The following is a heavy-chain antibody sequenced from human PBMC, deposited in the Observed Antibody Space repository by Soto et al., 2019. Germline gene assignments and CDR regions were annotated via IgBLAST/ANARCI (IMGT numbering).Heavy chain of an antibody. D-gene: IGHD2-21*02. CDR1: GGSISSSSYF. CDR2: IYYSGST. CDR3: ARHPSDFWFDP. Sequence: QLQLQESGPGLVKPSETLSLTCSVSGGSISSSSYFWGWIRQPPGKELEWIGSIYYSGSTYYNPSIKSRVTVSVDASKNQFSLKLSSVTAADTAVYYCARHPSDFWFDPWGQGTLVTVSS. V-gene: IGHV4-39*01. J-gene: IGHJ5*02.